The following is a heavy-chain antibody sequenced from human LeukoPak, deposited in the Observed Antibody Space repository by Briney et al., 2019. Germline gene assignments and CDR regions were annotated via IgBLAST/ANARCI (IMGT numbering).Heavy chain of an antibody. CDR2: ISSSSSYI. CDR3: ARGYSSSWGEIDY. CDR1: GFTFSSYS. J-gene: IGHJ4*02. V-gene: IGHV3-21*01. D-gene: IGHD6-13*01. Sequence: GGSLRLSCAASGFTFSSYSMNWVRQAPGKGLEWVSSISSSSSYIYYADSVKGRFTISRDNAKNSLYLQMNSLRAEDTAVYYCARGYSSSWGEIDYWGQGTLVTVSS.